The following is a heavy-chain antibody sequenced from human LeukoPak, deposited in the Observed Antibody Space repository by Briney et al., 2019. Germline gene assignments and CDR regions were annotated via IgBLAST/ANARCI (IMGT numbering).Heavy chain of an antibody. Sequence: SETLSLTCTVSGGSISSGGYYWSWIWQPPGKGLEWIGYIYHSGSTYYNPSLKSRVTISVDRSKNQFSLKLSSVTAADTAVYYCARVAPYYYYMDVWGKGTTVTVSS. CDR2: IYHSGST. V-gene: IGHV4-30-2*01. CDR3: ARVAPYYYYMDV. J-gene: IGHJ6*03. CDR1: GGSISSGGYY. D-gene: IGHD2-15*01.